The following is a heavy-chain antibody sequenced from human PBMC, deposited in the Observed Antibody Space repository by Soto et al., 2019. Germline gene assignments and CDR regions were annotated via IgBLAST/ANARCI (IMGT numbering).Heavy chain of an antibody. Sequence: EVQLVESGGGLVQPGGSLRLSCVASGFTFSSYWMHWVRQAPGKGLVWVSSISNDGSSIYADPVKGRFTISRDNAKNTLFLHMNSRIAEDTAENYSARLTNNSPQNRVQGTRVIVSP. CDR2: ISNDGSS. CDR1: GFTFSSYW. CDR3: ARLTNNSPQN. D-gene: IGHD3-9*01. J-gene: IGHJ1*01. V-gene: IGHV3-74*01.